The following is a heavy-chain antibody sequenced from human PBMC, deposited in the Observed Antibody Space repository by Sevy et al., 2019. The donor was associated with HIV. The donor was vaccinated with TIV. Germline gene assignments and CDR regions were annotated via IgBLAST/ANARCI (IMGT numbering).Heavy chain of an antibody. CDR1: GYTFSDYW. Sequence: ASVKVSCKAFGYTFSDYWIYWIRQAPGQGFEWMGWINPVDNDKRCAQQFQGRVTMTTDTSINTAYMEVYRLTSDDTAVYYCARGGSGGNYWGQGTLVTVSS. D-gene: IGHD3-10*01. CDR2: INPVDNDK. J-gene: IGHJ4*02. V-gene: IGHV1-2*02. CDR3: ARGGSGGNY.